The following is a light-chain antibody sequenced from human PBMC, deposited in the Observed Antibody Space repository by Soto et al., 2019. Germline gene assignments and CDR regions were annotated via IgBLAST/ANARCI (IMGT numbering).Light chain of an antibody. V-gene: IGKV1-5*03. CDR1: QSIDSW. J-gene: IGKJ1*01. CDR2: QAS. Sequence: DIQMTQSPSTLSASVGDRVTITCRASQSIDSWLAWYQPKPGRAPKFLIYQASHLESGVPSRFSGSGSGTEFTLTISSQLPDDLATYYGQQYRSYPWTFGQGSKVEIK. CDR3: QQYRSYPWT.